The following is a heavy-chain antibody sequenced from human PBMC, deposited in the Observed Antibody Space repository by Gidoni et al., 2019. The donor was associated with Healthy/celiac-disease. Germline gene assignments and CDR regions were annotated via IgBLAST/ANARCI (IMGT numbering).Heavy chain of an antibody. CDR2: SESGGST. V-gene: IGHV3-66*02. D-gene: IGHD3-10*01. CDR1: GFTVSRTY. CDR3: AREYSITMVRGVINYYGMDV. Sequence: EVQLVESGGGLVQPGGSLSLSCAASGFTVSRTYMSWVRQAPGKGLEWVSVSESGGSTYYADSVKGRFTISRDNSKNTLYLQMNSLRAEDTAVYYCAREYSITMVRGVINYYGMDVWGQGTTVTVSS. J-gene: IGHJ6*02.